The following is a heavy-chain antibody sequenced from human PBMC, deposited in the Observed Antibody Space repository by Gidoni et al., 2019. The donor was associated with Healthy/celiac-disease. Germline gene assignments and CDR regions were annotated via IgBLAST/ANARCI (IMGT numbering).Heavy chain of an antibody. J-gene: IGHJ5*02. CDR3: ARDYYGSGSYISWFDP. V-gene: IGHV1-2*06. D-gene: IGHD3-10*01. Sequence: QVQLVQSGAEVKKPGASVKVSCKASGYPFTGYYMHWVRQAPGQGLEWMGRINPNSGGTNYAQKFQGRVTMTRDTSISTAYMELSRLRSDDTAVYYCARDYYGSGSYISWFDPWGQGTLVTVSS. CDR2: INPNSGGT. CDR1: GYPFTGYY.